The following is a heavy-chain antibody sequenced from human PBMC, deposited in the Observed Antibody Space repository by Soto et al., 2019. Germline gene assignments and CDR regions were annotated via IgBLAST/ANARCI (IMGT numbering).Heavy chain of an antibody. CDR1: GGSISSGGYY. D-gene: IGHD3-3*01. CDR2: IYYSGGT. J-gene: IGHJ6*03. V-gene: IGHV4-31*03. CDR3: ARDHLDYDFWSGYYSPYYYMDV. Sequence: QVQLQESGPGLVKPSQTLSLTCTVSGGSISSGGYYWSWIRQHPGKGLEWIGYIYYSGGTYYNPSLKSRVTISVDTSKNQFSLKLSSVTAADTAVYYCARDHLDYDFWSGYYSPYYYMDVWGKGTTVTVSS.